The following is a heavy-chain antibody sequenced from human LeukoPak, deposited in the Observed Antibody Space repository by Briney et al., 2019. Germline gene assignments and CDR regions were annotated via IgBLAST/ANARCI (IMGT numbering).Heavy chain of an antibody. Sequence: SETLSLTCAVYGGSFSGYYWSWIRQPPGKGLEWIGEINHSGSTNYNPSLKSRVTISVDTSKNQFSLKLSSVTAADTVVYYCARGRAYYHDSSGYYYVGNYYMDVWGKGTTVTVSS. CDR1: GGSFSGYY. V-gene: IGHV4-34*01. D-gene: IGHD3-22*01. J-gene: IGHJ6*03. CDR3: ARGRAYYHDSSGYYYVGNYYMDV. CDR2: INHSGST.